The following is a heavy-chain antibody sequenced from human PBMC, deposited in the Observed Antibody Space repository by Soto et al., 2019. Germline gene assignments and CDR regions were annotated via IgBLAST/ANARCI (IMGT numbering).Heavy chain of an antibody. CDR1: AYTFTSYD. D-gene: IGHD1-1*01. Sequence: ASVKVSCKASAYTFTSYDIYWVLQATGQGLEWMGWINPNTGNSAYAQKFQGRVTVTSDTSINTVHMELNSLRSEDTAVYYCARRAETNGWNGFGADKYYFDFWGQGTLVTVSS. J-gene: IGHJ4*02. CDR3: ARRAETNGWNGFGADKYYFDF. CDR2: INPNTGNS. V-gene: IGHV1-8*01.